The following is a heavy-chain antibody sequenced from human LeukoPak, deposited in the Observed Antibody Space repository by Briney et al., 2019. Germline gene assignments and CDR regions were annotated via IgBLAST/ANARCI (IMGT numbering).Heavy chain of an antibody. Sequence: PGGSLRLSCAASGFTFSSYAMSWVRQAPGKGLEWVSVISNSGGSTFYADSVKGRFTISRDNSKNTLYLQMNSLRAEDTAVYYCAKVGLGGGYYFDYWGQGTLVTVSS. CDR2: ISNSGGST. D-gene: IGHD3-16*01. CDR1: GFTFSSYA. V-gene: IGHV3-23*01. J-gene: IGHJ4*02. CDR3: AKVGLGGGYYFDY.